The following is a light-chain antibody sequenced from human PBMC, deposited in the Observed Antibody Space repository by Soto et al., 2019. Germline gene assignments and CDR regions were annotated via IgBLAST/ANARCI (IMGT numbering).Light chain of an antibody. CDR2: YDS. CDR1: NIVSDR. Sequence: SYELTQPPSLSLAPGKTATITCGGNNIVSDRVHWYQQKPGQAPVMVIYYDSDRPSGIPERFSGSKSGNTATLTISGVEDGDEAVYYCQVWDSSSDHAVFGGGTQLTVL. V-gene: IGLV3-21*04. CDR3: QVWDSSSDHAV. J-gene: IGLJ7*01.